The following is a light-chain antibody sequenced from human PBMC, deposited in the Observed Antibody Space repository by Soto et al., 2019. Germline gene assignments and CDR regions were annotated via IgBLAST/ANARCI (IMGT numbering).Light chain of an antibody. CDR2: GTS. CDR1: TGTVTCGFY. V-gene: IGLV7-43*01. CDR3: LLYYGGAYV. Sequence: QAVVTQEPSLTVSPGETVTLTCVSSTGTVTCGFYPTWFQQKPGQAPRALIYGTSDKHSWTPARFSGSLLGGKAALTLSGVQPEDEAEYYCLLYYGGAYVFGTGTKLTVL. J-gene: IGLJ1*01.